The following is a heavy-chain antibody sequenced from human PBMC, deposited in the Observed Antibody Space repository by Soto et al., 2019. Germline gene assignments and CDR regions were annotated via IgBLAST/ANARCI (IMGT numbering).Heavy chain of an antibody. J-gene: IGHJ6*02. CDR1: GLTFSNYN. Sequence: GGSPSLSCAASGLTFSNYNMNWVRQAPGKGLEWLSYISGSSSPIHYADSVKGRFTISRDNAKNSLYLQMDSLRDEDTAMYYCASSYSYDMVVWGQGTTVTVSS. CDR3: ASSYSYDMVV. V-gene: IGHV3-48*02. CDR2: ISGSSSPI.